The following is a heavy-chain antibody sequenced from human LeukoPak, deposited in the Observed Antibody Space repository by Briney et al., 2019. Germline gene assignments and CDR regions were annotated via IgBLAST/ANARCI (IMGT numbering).Heavy chain of an antibody. V-gene: IGHV3-21*05. CDR1: GLTFSSNS. Sequence: PGGSLRLSCADSGLTFSSNSMDWVRQAPGKGLEWVSYISSSRSFTNYADSVKGRFTISRDTAKNSLYLQMNSLRAEDTAVYYCARLRGYSYGLDYWGQGILVTVSS. CDR3: ARLRGYSYGLDY. CDR2: ISSSRSFT. D-gene: IGHD5-18*01. J-gene: IGHJ4*02.